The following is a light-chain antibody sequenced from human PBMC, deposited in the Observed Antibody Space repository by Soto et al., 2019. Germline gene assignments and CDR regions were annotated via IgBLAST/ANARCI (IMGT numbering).Light chain of an antibody. CDR3: SSYTSSTTPV. CDR2: EVI. V-gene: IGLV2-14*01. CDR1: SSDIGGYNY. J-gene: IGLJ3*02. Sequence: QSVLTQPASVSGSPGQSITISCTGTSSDIGGYNYVSWYQQHPGKAPKLIIYEVINRPSGVSNRFSGSKSGSTASLTISGLQAEDEADYYCSSYTSSTTPVFGGGTKLTVL.